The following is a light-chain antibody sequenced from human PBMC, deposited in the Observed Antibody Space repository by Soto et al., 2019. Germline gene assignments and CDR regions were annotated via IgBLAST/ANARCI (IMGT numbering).Light chain of an antibody. Sequence: DIVLTQSPGTLSLSPGERATLSCRASQSVSSSYLAWYQQKPGQAPRLLIYGASSRATGIPDRFSGSGSGTDLALTISELEPEQCAVYLCQQYGSTPGYTFGQGTKLEIK. CDR3: QQYGSTPGYT. V-gene: IGKV3-20*01. J-gene: IGKJ2*01. CDR1: QSVSSSY. CDR2: GAS.